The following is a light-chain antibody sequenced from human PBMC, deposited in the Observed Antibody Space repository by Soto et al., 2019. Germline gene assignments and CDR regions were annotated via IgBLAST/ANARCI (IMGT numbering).Light chain of an antibody. CDR2: ASS. CDR3: HQRYGTPTWT. CDR1: QNIGSD. J-gene: IGKJ1*01. V-gene: IGKV1-39*01. Sequence: DIQMSQSPSSLSASVGDRVTITCRASQNIGSDANWYQQKAGKAPKALIYASSSLQRVVPSGLSGSSHETDFTLIISSMQPEEFADYYCHQRYGTPTWTFGQGTKVDFK.